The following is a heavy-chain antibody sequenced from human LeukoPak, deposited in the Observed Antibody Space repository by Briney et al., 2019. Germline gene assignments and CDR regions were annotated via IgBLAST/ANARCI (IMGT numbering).Heavy chain of an antibody. Sequence: GGSLRLSCAASGSTFSSYGMNWVRQAPGKGLEWVSYISSSGNIMYYADSVKGRFTISRDNAKNSLYLQMNSLRAEDTAVYYCANPPFDSWGQGPLVPVSS. V-gene: IGHV3-48*03. CDR2: ISSSGNIM. CDR3: ANPPFDS. J-gene: IGHJ4*02. CDR1: GSTFSSYG.